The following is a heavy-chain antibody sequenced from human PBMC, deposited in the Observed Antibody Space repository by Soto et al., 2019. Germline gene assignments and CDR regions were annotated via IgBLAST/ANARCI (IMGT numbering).Heavy chain of an antibody. Sequence: SVKVSCKASGYTFTSYGISWVRQAPGQGLEWMGGIIPIFGTANYAQKFQGRVTITADESTSTAYMELSSLRSEDTAVYYCARDMVVVVAATDHDAFDIWGQGTMVTVSS. CDR3: ARDMVVVVAATDHDAFDI. D-gene: IGHD2-15*01. CDR1: GYTFTSYG. V-gene: IGHV1-69*13. J-gene: IGHJ3*02. CDR2: IIPIFGTA.